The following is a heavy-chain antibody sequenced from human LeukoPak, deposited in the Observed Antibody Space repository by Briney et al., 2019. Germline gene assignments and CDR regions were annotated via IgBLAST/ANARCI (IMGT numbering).Heavy chain of an antibody. V-gene: IGHV4-39*01. CDR3: ARTPPYCSGGSCYPGYFDY. D-gene: IGHD2-15*01. J-gene: IGHJ4*02. CDR1: GGSISSSSYY. CDR2: IYYSGST. Sequence: SETLSLTCTVSGGSISSSSYYWGWIRQPPGKGLEWIGSIYYSGSTYYNPSLKSRVTISVDTSKNQFSLKLSSVTAADTAVYYCARTPPYCSGGSCYPGYFDYWGQGTLVTVSS.